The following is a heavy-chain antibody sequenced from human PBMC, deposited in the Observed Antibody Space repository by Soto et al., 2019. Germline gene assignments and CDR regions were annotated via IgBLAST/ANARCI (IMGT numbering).Heavy chain of an antibody. CDR3: ARDSYDFDD. CDR2: FYYSGST. J-gene: IGHJ4*02. CDR1: GGSIRSYY. Sequence: SETLSLTCTVSGGSIRSYYWSWIRQPPGKGLEWIGYFYYSGSTDYNPSLKSRVTISVDTSKNQFSLKLRSVSAADTAVYYCARDSYDFDDWGQGILVTVSS. V-gene: IGHV4-59*01.